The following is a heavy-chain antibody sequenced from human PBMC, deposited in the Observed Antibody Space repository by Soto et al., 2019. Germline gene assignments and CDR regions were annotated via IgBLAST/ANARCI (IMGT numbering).Heavy chain of an antibody. Sequence: GSLRLSCAASGFTVSSNYMSWVRQAPGKGLEWVSVIYSGGSTYYADSVKGRFTISRDNSKNTLYLQMNSLRAEDTAVYYCARDASITGTTVYYGMDVWGQGTTVTVSS. V-gene: IGHV3-53*01. CDR2: IYSGGST. CDR1: GFTVSSNY. D-gene: IGHD1-20*01. J-gene: IGHJ6*02. CDR3: ARDASITGTTVYYGMDV.